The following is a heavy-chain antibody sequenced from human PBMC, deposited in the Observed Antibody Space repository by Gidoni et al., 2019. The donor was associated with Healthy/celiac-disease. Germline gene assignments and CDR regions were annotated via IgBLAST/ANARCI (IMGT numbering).Heavy chain of an antibody. CDR2: ISSSSSYI. D-gene: IGHD3-9*01. CDR1: GFTFSSSS. V-gene: IGHV3-21*01. CDR3: ARAPPFDWLPFDY. J-gene: IGHJ4*02. Sequence: EVQLVESGGGLVKPGGSLRLSCAASGFTFSSSSMNWVRQAPGKGLEWVSSISSSSSYIYYADSVKGRFTISRDNAKNSLYLQMNSLRAEDTAVYYCARAPPFDWLPFDYWGQGTLVTVSS.